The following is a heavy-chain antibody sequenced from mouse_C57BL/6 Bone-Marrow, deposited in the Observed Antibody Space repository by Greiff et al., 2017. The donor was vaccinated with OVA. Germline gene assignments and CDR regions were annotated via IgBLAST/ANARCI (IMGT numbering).Heavy chain of an antibody. J-gene: IGHJ4*01. Sequence: QVQLQQPGAELVRPGSSVKLSCKASGYTFTSYWMDWVKQRPGQGLEWIGNIYPSDSETHYNQKFKDKATLTVDKSSSTAYMQLSSLTSEYSAVYYCARRGIYYDFYYAMDYWGQGTSVTVSS. CDR2: IYPSDSET. V-gene: IGHV1-61*01. CDR3: ARRGIYYDFYYAMDY. CDR1: GYTFTSYW. D-gene: IGHD2-4*01.